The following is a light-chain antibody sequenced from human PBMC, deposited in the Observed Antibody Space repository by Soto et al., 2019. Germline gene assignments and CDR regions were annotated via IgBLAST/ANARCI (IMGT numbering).Light chain of an antibody. CDR1: QSINTY. CDR2: AAS. J-gene: IGKJ3*01. Sequence: DIQMTQSPSSLSASVGDRVTITCRASQSINTYLNWYQQKPGKAPKLLIYAASSLQSGVPSRFSGSGSGTDFTLTISSLQPEDFATYHCQQTYSTPITFGPGTKVDIK. V-gene: IGKV1-39*01. CDR3: QQTYSTPIT.